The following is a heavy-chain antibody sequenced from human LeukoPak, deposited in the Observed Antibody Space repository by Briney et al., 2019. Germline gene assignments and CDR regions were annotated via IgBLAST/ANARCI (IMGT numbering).Heavy chain of an antibody. J-gene: IGHJ6*03. Sequence: GGSLRLSCAASGFTFSSYSMNWVRQAPGKGLEWVSSISSSSSYIYYADSVKGRFTISRDNAKNSLYLQMNSQRAEDTAVYYCARPLTSSSPYYYYYMDVWGKGTTVTVSS. CDR2: ISSSSSYI. CDR3: ARPLTSSSPYYYYYMDV. CDR1: GFTFSSYS. D-gene: IGHD6-6*01. V-gene: IGHV3-21*01.